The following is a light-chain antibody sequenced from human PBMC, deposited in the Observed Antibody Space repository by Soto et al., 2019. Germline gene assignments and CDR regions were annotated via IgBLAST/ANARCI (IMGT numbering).Light chain of an antibody. Sequence: EIVLTQSPGTLSFSPGERATLSCRASPSITNNYLAWYQQKAGQVPRLLLYGASTRPTGIPDRFSGSGSGTDFTLTITRLEPDDFAVYYCQPYGSSPRTFGQGTKVEIK. J-gene: IGKJ1*01. CDR1: PSITNNY. CDR3: QPYGSSPRT. V-gene: IGKV3-20*01. CDR2: GAS.